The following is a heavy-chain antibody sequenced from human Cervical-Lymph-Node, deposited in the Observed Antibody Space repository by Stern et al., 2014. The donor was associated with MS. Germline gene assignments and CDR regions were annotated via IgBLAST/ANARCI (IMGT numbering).Heavy chain of an antibody. CDR2: IYSDGST. Sequence: QVQLQESGPGLVKPSETVSLTCTVSGGYMSSKYWNWIRQPPGKGLEWIGYIYSDGSTNYNPSLKSRVIISLETSTNQFSLSLTSVTAADTAVYYCARVTGRGTRQNWFDSWGQGTLVTVSS. CDR1: GGYMSSKY. D-gene: IGHD1-26*01. J-gene: IGHJ5*01. V-gene: IGHV4-59*01. CDR3: ARVTGRGTRQNWFDS.